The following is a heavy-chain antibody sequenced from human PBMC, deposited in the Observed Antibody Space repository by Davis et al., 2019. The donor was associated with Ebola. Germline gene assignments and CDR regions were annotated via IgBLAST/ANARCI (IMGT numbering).Heavy chain of an antibody. CDR2: INLNSGAT. D-gene: IGHD3-3*01. Sequence: ASVKVSCKASGYTVSGHYMHWVRQAPGQGLEWMGWINLNSGATNFAQSFQGRVTLTRDTSISTAFLELTRLRSDDTAVYYCARDADLWSGFYDYWGQGTLVTVSS. CDR1: GYTVSGHY. J-gene: IGHJ4*02. V-gene: IGHV1-2*02. CDR3: ARDADLWSGFYDY.